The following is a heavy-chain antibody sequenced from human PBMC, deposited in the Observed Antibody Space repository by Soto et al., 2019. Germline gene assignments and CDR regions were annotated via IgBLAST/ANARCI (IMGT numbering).Heavy chain of an antibody. J-gene: IGHJ4*02. CDR2: ISGSGGST. CDR1: GFTFSSYA. CDR3: AGGSSSPYYFDY. D-gene: IGHD6-13*01. V-gene: IGHV3-23*01. Sequence: EVQLLESGGGLVQPGGSLRLSCAASGFTFSSYAMSWARQAPGKGLEWVSAISGSGGSTYYADSVKGRFTISRDNSKNTLYLQMNSLRAEDTAVYYCAGGSSSPYYFDYWGQGTLVTVSS.